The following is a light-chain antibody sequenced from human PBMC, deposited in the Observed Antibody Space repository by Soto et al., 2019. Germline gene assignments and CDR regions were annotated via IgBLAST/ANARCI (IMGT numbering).Light chain of an antibody. Sequence: DIQMTQSPSSLSASVGDSITITCQASQGIGTSLSWWQKRPGEAPKVMIYDASTPETGVPSRFSGSGSGTHFVFTIRSIVPADIATYYCQQYDQIPRTFGQGTRVKIK. V-gene: IGKV1-33*01. CDR2: DAS. J-gene: IGKJ1*01. CDR1: QGIGTS. CDR3: QQYDQIPRT.